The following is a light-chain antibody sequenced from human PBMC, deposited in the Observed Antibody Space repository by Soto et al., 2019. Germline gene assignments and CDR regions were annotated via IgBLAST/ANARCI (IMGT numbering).Light chain of an antibody. CDR2: EGS. CDR1: SSDVGSYNL. J-gene: IGLJ1*01. Sequence: QSALTQPASVAGSPGQSITISCTGTSSDVGSYNLVSWYQQHPGKAPKLMIYEGSKRPSGVSNRFSGSKSGNTASLTISGLQAEDEADYYCCSYAGSSTLPLYVFGTGTNLTVL. CDR3: CSYAGSSTLPLYV. V-gene: IGLV2-23*01.